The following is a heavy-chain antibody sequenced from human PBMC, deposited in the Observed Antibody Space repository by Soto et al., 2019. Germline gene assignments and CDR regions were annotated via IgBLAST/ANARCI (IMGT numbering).Heavy chain of an antibody. CDR3: ARDIEAAAGTAWGYYYGMDV. V-gene: IGHV3-33*01. CDR2: IWYDGSNK. J-gene: IGHJ6*02. D-gene: IGHD6-13*01. CDR1: GFTFSSYG. Sequence: QPGGSLRLSCAASGFTFSSYGMHWVRQAPGKGLEWVAVIWYDGSNKYYADSVKGRFTISRDNSKNTLYLQMNSLRAEDTAVYYCARDIEAAAGTAWGYYYGMDVWGQGTTVTVSS.